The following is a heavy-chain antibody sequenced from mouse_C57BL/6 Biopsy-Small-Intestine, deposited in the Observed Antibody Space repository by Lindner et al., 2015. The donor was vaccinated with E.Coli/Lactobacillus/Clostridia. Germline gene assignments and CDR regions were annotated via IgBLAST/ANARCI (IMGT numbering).Heavy chain of an antibody. V-gene: IGHV5-17*01. J-gene: IGHJ2*01. Sequence: VQLQESGGGLVKPGGSLKLSCAASGFTFSDYGMHWVRQAPEKGLEWVAYISSGSSTIYYADPVKGRFTISRDNAKNTLFLQMTSLRSEDTAMYYCARGFFDYWGQGTTLTVSS. CDR1: GFTFSDYG. CDR2: ISSGSSTI. CDR3: ARGFFDY.